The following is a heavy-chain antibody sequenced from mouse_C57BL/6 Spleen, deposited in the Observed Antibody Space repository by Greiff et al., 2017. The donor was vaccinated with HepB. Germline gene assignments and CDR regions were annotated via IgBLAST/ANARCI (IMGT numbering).Heavy chain of an antibody. CDR3: ARPYYGRYYFDY. V-gene: IGHV5-6*01. CDR2: ISSGGSYT. Sequence: EVQRVESGGDLVKPGGSLKLSCAASGFTFSSYGLSWVRQTPDKRLEWVATISSGGSYTYYPDSVKGRFTISRDNAKNTLYLQMSSLKSEDTAMYYCARPYYGRYYFDYWGQGTTPTVSS. J-gene: IGHJ2*01. CDR1: GFTFSSYG. D-gene: IGHD1-1*01.